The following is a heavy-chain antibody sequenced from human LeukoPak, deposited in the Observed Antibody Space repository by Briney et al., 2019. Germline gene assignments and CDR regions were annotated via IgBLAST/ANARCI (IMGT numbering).Heavy chain of an antibody. D-gene: IGHD2-21*02. CDR2: ISSSGSTI. V-gene: IGHV3-48*03. J-gene: IGHJ4*02. CDR3: ARDNPYCGGDCYSRPDY. Sequence: GGSLRLSCAASGLTFSSYEMNWVRQAPGKGLEWVSYISSSGSTIYYADSVKGRFTISRDNTKNSLYLQMNSLRAEDTAVYYCARDNPYCGGDCYSRPDYWGQGTLVTVSS. CDR1: GLTFSSYE.